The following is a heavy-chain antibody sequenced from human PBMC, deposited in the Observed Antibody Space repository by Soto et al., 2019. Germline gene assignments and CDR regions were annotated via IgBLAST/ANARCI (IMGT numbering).Heavy chain of an antibody. CDR3: ARDLSRITIVGVLPLTTVAFGD. J-gene: IGHJ4*02. V-gene: IGHV3-48*02. CDR2: ISSSSSTI. Sequence: PGGSLRLSCAASGFTFSSYSMNWVRQAPGKGLEWVSYISSSSSTIYYADSVKGRFTISRDNAKNSLYLQMNSLRDEDTAVYYCARDLSRITIVGVLPLTTVAFGDWGKGTLVTVSS. D-gene: IGHD3-3*01. CDR1: GFTFSSYS.